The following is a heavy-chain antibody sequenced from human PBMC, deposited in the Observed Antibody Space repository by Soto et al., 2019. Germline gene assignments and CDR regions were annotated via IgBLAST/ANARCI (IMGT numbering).Heavy chain of an antibody. D-gene: IGHD6-19*01. Sequence: QITLKESGPTLVKPTQTLTLTCTFSGFSLSSTRMAVGWIRQPPGKALEWLALIYWDDDKRYSPFLKSRLTITKATSKTQAVLTTSNMDPVDTARYYCAHIVVAGLGYYFDYWGQGTLAPVSS. CDR1: GFSLSSTRMA. CDR3: AHIVVAGLGYYFDY. CDR2: IYWDDDK. J-gene: IGHJ4*02. V-gene: IGHV2-5*02.